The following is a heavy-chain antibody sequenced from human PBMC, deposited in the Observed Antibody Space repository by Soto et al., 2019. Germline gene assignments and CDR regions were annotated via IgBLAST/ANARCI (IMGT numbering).Heavy chain of an antibody. Sequence: EVQLVQSGAEVKKPGESLRISCKGSGYSFTSYWISWVRQMPGKGLEWMGRIDPSDSYTNYSPSFQGHVTISADKSISTAYLQWSSLKASDTAMYYCARRAGGVPAAPGAFDIWGQGTMVTVSS. J-gene: IGHJ3*02. CDR3: ARRAGGVPAAPGAFDI. V-gene: IGHV5-10-1*03. D-gene: IGHD2-2*01. CDR1: GYSFTSYW. CDR2: IDPSDSYT.